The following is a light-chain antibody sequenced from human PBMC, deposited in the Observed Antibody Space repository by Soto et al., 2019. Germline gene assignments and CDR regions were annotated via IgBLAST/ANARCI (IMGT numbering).Light chain of an antibody. CDR1: QSVSSSY. Sequence: EIVVTQSPGTLSLSPGERATLSYRASQSVSSSYLAWYQQKPGQAPRLLIYGASSRATGIPDRFSGSGSGTDFTLTISRLEPEDFAVYYCQQYGISPLTFGGGTKVEIK. J-gene: IGKJ4*01. CDR3: QQYGISPLT. V-gene: IGKV3-20*01. CDR2: GAS.